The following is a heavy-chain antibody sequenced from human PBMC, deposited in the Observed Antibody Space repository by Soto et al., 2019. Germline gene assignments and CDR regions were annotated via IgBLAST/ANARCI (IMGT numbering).Heavy chain of an antibody. D-gene: IGHD3-9*01. Sequence: PSETLSLTCAVYGGSFSGYYWSWIRQPPGKGLEWIGEINHSGSTNYNPSLKSRVTISVDTSKNQFSLKLSSVTAADTAVYYCARGQPDYDILTGYYKLLFDYWGQGTLVTVSS. CDR1: GGSFSGYY. CDR2: INHSGST. V-gene: IGHV4-34*01. CDR3: ARGQPDYDILTGYYKLLFDY. J-gene: IGHJ4*02.